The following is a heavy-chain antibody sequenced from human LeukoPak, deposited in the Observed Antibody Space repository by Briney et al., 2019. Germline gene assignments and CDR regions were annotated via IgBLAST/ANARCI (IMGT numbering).Heavy chain of an antibody. D-gene: IGHD3-10*01. CDR1: GYSISSGYY. CDR3: ARASGSYGSGSYYYYGMDV. J-gene: IGHJ6*04. Sequence: SETLSLTCAVSGYSISSGYYWGWIRQPPGKGLEWIGSIFHSGSTYYNPSLKSRVNMSVDTSKNQISLKLSCVTAADTAVYYCARASGSYGSGSYYYYGMDVWGKGTTVTVSS. V-gene: IGHV4-38-2*01. CDR2: IFHSGST.